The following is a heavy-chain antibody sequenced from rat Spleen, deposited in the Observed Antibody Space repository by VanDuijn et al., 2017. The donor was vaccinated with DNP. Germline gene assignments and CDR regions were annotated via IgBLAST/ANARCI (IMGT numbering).Heavy chain of an antibody. CDR3: GKYSLIKRMWDY. CDR2: INSDGGST. CDR1: GFTFSRHW. J-gene: IGHJ2*01. Sequence: EVHLAETGGGLVQPGRSLKLSCVVSGFTFSRHWMFWIRQASGKGLEWIASINSDGGSTYYPDSVKGRFTISRDNAENTVYLQMNSLRSEDMATYYCGKYSLIKRMWDYWGQGVTVTVSS. D-gene: IGHD1-2*01. V-gene: IGHV5-58*01.